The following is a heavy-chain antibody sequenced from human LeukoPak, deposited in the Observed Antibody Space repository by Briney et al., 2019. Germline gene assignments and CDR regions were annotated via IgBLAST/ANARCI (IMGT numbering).Heavy chain of an antibody. Sequence: PGGSLRLSCAASGFTFSSYSMNWVRQAPGKGLEWVSSISSSSSYICYADSVKGRFTISRDNAKNSLYLQMNSLRAEDTAVYYCARDTGIVVVPAAAYNWFDPWGQGTLVTVSS. CDR1: GFTFSSYS. CDR3: ARDTGIVVVPAAAYNWFDP. V-gene: IGHV3-21*01. CDR2: ISSSSSYI. D-gene: IGHD2-2*01. J-gene: IGHJ5*02.